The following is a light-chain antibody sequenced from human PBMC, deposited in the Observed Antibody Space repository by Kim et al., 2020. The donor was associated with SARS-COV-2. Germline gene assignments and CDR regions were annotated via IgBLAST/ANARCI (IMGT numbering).Light chain of an antibody. Sequence: GSPGQTASITCSGEKLGDKYACWYQQKPGQSPVLVIYQDTKRPSGIPERFSGSNSGNTATLTISGTQAMDEADYYCQAWDSSTAVFGGGTQLTVL. J-gene: IGLJ3*02. V-gene: IGLV3-1*01. CDR1: KLGDKY. CDR2: QDT. CDR3: QAWDSSTAV.